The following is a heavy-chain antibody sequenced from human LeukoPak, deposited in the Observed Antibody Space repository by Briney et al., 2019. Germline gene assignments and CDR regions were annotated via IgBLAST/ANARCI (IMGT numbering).Heavy chain of an antibody. J-gene: IGHJ4*02. CDR2: IFHSGTT. Sequence: SETLSLTSAVSGDSISSVTWWNWVRQPPGKGLEWIGEIFHSGTTHYNPALKSRVTISVDKSENQFSLNLSSVTAADTAVYYCARQFGGEDWGQGTLVTVSS. CDR3: ARQFGGED. CDR1: GDSISSVTW. V-gene: IGHV4-4*02. D-gene: IGHD3-10*01.